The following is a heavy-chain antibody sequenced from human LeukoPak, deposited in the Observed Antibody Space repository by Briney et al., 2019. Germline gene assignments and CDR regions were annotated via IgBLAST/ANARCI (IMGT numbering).Heavy chain of an antibody. D-gene: IGHD5-24*01. CDR3: ARDGVEDGYRAP. Sequence: GGSLRLSCAASGFTVSSNYMSWVRQAPGKGLEWVSAIYSGGSTYYADSVKGRFTISRDNSKDTLYLQMNSLRAEDTAVYYCARDGVEDGYRAPWGQGTLVTVSS. CDR1: GFTVSSNY. V-gene: IGHV3-66*01. J-gene: IGHJ5*02. CDR2: IYSGGST.